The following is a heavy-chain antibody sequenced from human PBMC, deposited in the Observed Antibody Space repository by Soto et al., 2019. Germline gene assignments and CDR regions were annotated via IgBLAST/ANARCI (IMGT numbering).Heavy chain of an antibody. CDR1: GYTFTSYG. CDR3: ARVLLWFGTTPQNYGMDV. D-gene: IGHD3-10*01. CDR2: ISAYNGNT. J-gene: IGHJ6*02. V-gene: IGHV1-18*01. Sequence: QVQLVQYGAEVKKPGASVKVSCKASGYTFTSYGISWVRQAPGQGLEWMGWISAYNGNTNYAQKLQGRVTMTTDTSTSTAYMELRSLRSDDTAVYYCARVLLWFGTTPQNYGMDVWGQGTTVTVSS.